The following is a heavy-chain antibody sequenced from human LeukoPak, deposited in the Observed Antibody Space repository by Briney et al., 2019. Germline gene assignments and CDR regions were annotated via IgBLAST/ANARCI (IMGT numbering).Heavy chain of an antibody. J-gene: IGHJ4*02. CDR2: INAGNGNT. V-gene: IGHV1-3*01. Sequence: ASVKVSCKASGYTFTSYAMHWVRQAPGQRLEWMGWINAGNGNTKYTQKFQGRVTITRDTSASTAYMELSSLRSEDTAVYYCARGIGSGWYDYWGQGTPVTVSS. CDR1: GYTFTSYA. D-gene: IGHD6-19*01. CDR3: ARGIGSGWYDY.